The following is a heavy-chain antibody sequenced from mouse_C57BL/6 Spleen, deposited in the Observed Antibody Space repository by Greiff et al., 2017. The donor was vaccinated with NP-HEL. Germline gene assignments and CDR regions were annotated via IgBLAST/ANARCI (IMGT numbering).Heavy chain of an antibody. CDR2: ISYDGSN. V-gene: IGHV3-6*01. Sequence: ESGPGLVKPSQSLSLTCSVTGYSITSGYYWNWIRQFPGNKLEWMGYISYDGSNNYNPSLKNRISITRDTSKNQFILKLNYDTTEDTATCCCAREGGNYWGQGTTLTVSS. CDR3: AREGGNY. J-gene: IGHJ2*01. CDR1: GYSITSGYY.